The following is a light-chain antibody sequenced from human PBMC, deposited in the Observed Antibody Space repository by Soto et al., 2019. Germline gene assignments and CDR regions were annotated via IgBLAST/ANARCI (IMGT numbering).Light chain of an antibody. CDR3: SSYTTNSPLNV. Sequence: QSALTQPASVSGSPGQSITISCTGTSSDVGGYNFVSWYQQHPGKAPKLMIYEVSTRPSGVSNRFSGSKSGNTASLTISGLQAEDEADYYCSSYTTNSPLNVFGSGTKVTVL. V-gene: IGLV2-14*01. CDR2: EVS. J-gene: IGLJ1*01. CDR1: SSDVGGYNF.